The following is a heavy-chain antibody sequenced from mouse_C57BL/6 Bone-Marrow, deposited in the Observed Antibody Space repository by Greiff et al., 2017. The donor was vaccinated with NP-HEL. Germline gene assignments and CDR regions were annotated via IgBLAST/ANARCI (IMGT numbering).Heavy chain of an antibody. D-gene: IGHD2-2*01. CDR3: AKNDGYDGEAWFAY. Sequence: VQLKESGPGLVQPSQSLSITCTVSGFSLTSYGVHWVRQSPGKGLEWLGVIWRGGSTDYNAAFMSRLSITKDNSKSQVFFKMNSLQADDTAIYYCAKNDGYDGEAWFAYWGQGTLVTVSA. CDR2: IWRGGST. J-gene: IGHJ3*01. CDR1: GFSLTSYG. V-gene: IGHV2-5*01.